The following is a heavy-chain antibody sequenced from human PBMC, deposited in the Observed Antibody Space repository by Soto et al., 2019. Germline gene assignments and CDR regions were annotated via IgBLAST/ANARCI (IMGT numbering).Heavy chain of an antibody. CDR3: ARGRGHYYDSSGRNAFDI. Sequence: SVKVSCKASGGTFSSYAISWVRQAPGQGLEWMGGIIPIFGTANYAQKFQGRVTITADESTSTAYMELSSLRSEDTAVYYCARGRGHYYDSSGRNAFDIWGQGTMVTVSS. V-gene: IGHV1-69*13. D-gene: IGHD3-22*01. CDR1: GGTFSSYA. J-gene: IGHJ3*02. CDR2: IIPIFGTA.